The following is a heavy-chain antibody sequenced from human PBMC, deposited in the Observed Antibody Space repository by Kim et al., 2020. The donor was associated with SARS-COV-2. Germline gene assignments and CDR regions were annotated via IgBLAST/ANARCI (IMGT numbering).Heavy chain of an antibody. Sequence: ASVKVSCKASGYTFTSYYMHWVRQAPGQGLEWMGIINPSGGSTSYAQKFQGRVTMTRDTSTSTVYMELSSLRSEDTAVYYCARNMDIVVVPAAIPNGYYYYGMDVWGQGTTVTVSS. D-gene: IGHD2-2*02. CDR1: GYTFTSYY. V-gene: IGHV1-46*01. J-gene: IGHJ6*02. CDR3: ARNMDIVVVPAAIPNGYYYYGMDV. CDR2: INPSGGST.